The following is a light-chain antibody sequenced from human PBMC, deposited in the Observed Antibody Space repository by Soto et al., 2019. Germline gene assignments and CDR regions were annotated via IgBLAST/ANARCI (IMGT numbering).Light chain of an antibody. J-gene: IGKJ1*01. CDR1: QSVNSN. V-gene: IGKV3-15*01. CDR3: QQYNNWLWT. Sequence: IVMTQSPATLSVSPGERATLSCRASQSVNSNLVWYQQKPGQAPRLLISGASTRATGIPGRFSGSGYGTEFSLTISSLQSEDFAVYYCQQYNNWLWTFGQGTKVEIK. CDR2: GAS.